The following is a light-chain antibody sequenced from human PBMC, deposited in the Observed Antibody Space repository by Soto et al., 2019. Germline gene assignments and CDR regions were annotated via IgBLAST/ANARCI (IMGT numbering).Light chain of an antibody. J-gene: IGKJ4*01. CDR3: HQDFDLPLT. V-gene: IGKV3D-7*01. Sequence: PGDRATLSCRASQSLSHTYISWYQQKPGQAPRLLIYGASTRATGIPARFSGSAAGTDFTLTINSLQPEDFALYYCHQDFDLPLTFGGGTKVEIK. CDR1: QSLSHTY. CDR2: GAS.